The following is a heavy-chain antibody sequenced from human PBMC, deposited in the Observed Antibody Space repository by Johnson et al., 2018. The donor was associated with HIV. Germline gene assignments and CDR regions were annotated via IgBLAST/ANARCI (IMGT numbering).Heavy chain of an antibody. Sequence: EVQLVESGGAVVQPGRSLRVSCAASGFTFSSYDMHWVRQATGKGLEWVSTIGTAGDTYYPGSVKGRFTVSREDAKNSLYLQMNSLRAGDTAVYYCARGSSYYYDSSGSDAFDIWGQGTMVTVSS. V-gene: IGHV3-13*01. J-gene: IGHJ3*02. D-gene: IGHD3-22*01. CDR2: IGTAGDT. CDR3: ARGSSYYYDSSGSDAFDI. CDR1: GFTFSSYD.